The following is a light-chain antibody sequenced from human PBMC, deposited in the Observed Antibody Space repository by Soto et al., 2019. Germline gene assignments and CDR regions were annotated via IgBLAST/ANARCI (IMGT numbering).Light chain of an antibody. V-gene: IGLV2-23*01. CDR2: EDT. CDR1: SSDVGNYNL. Sequence: QSALTQPASASGSPGQSITISCTGTSSDVGNYNLVSWYQQHPGKAPKFIIYEDTKRPSGVSSRFSGSKSGNTASLTISGLQAEDEADYYCCSYAGNTTLVFGGGTKLTVL. CDR3: CSYAGNTTLV. J-gene: IGLJ2*01.